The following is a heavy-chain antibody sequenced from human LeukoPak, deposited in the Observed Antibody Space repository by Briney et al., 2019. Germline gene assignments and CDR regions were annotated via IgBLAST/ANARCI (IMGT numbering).Heavy chain of an antibody. J-gene: IGHJ4*02. CDR3: ATDRGIAVVGSFDY. CDR1: GFTFDDYG. D-gene: IGHD6-19*01. V-gene: IGHV3-20*04. CDR2: INWNGGRT. Sequence: GGSLRLSCAASGFTFDDYGMSWVRQVPGKGLEWVSGINWNGGRTGYVDSVKGRFTISRDNAKNSLFLQMNSLRAEDTAFYYCATDRGIAVVGSFDYWGQGTLVTVSS.